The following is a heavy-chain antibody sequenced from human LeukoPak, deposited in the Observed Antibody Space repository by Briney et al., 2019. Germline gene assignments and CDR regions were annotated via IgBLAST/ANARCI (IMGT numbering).Heavy chain of an antibody. CDR3: ATSGGYCSGGSCSFDY. CDR1: GYTFTSYY. D-gene: IGHD2-15*01. Sequence: SVKVSCKASGYTFTSYYMHWVRQAPGQGLEWMGGIIPIFGTANYAQKFQGRVTITADKSTSTAYMELSSLRSEDTAVYYCATSGGYCSGGSCSFDYWGQGTLVTVSS. V-gene: IGHV1-69*06. J-gene: IGHJ4*02. CDR2: IIPIFGTA.